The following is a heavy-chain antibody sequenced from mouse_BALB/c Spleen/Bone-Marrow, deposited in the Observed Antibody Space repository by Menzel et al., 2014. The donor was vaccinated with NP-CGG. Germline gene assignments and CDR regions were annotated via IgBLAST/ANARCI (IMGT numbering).Heavy chain of an antibody. Sequence: EVKLMKSGPDLVRPSQSLSLACTVTGYSITSGYTWHWIRQFPENKLEWMGDIHYSGGANYNPSLKSRISITRDTSKNHFFLQLNSVTTEDTATYYCARGGLDFDYWGQGATLTVSS. J-gene: IGHJ2*01. CDR2: IHYSGGA. CDR3: ARGGLDFDY. V-gene: IGHV3-1*02. D-gene: IGHD3-3*01. CDR1: GYSITSGYT.